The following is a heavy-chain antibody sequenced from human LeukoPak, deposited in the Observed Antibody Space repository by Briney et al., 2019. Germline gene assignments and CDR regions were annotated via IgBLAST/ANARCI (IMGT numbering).Heavy chain of an antibody. V-gene: IGHV1-69*06. CDR2: IIPIFGTA. CDR1: GGTFSSYA. D-gene: IGHD2-2*02. J-gene: IGHJ4*02. CDR3: ARDRGQPLLYPGYVDY. Sequence: ASVKVSCKASGGTFSSYAISWVRQAPGQGLEWMGGIIPIFGTANYAQKFQGRVTITADKSTSTAYMELSSLRAEDTAVYYCARDRGQPLLYPGYVDYWGQGTLVTVSS.